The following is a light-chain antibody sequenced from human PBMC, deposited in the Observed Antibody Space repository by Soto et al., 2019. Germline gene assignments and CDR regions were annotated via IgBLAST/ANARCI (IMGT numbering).Light chain of an antibody. J-gene: IGKJ1*01. Sequence: IPMTQSPSTLSGSVGDRVTITCRASQTISSWLAWYQQKPGKAPKLLIYKASTLKSGVPSRFSGSGSGTESTITISSLQPDDFETYYCQHYNSYSEAFGQGTKVDIK. V-gene: IGKV1-5*03. CDR3: QHYNSYSEA. CDR2: KAS. CDR1: QTISSW.